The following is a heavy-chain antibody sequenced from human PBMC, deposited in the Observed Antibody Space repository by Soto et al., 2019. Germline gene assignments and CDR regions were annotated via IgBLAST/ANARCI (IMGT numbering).Heavy chain of an antibody. CDR2: IIPILGIA. CDR3: AREGGEDSGSAGRG. Sequence: QVQLVQSGAEVKKPGSSVKVSCKASGGTFSSYTISWVRQAPGQGLEWMGRIIPILGIANYAQKFQGRVTITADKSTSTAYMELSSLRSEDTAVYYWAREGGEDSGSAGRGWGQGTLVTVSS. D-gene: IGHD1-26*01. CDR1: GGTFSSYT. J-gene: IGHJ4*02. V-gene: IGHV1-69*08.